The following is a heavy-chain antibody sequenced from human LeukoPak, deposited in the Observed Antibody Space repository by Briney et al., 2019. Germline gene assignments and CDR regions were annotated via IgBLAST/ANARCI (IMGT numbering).Heavy chain of an antibody. CDR2: IIPIFGTA. J-gene: IGHJ3*02. V-gene: IGHV1-69*06. Sequence: SVKVSCKASGGTFSNYAISWVRQAPGQGLEWMGGIIPIFGTANYAQKFQGRVTITADKSTSTAYMELSSLRSEDTAVYYCARGPLGLIRLRENAFDIWGQGTMVTVSS. CDR3: ARGPLGLIRLRENAFDI. D-gene: IGHD3-10*01. CDR1: GGTFSNYA.